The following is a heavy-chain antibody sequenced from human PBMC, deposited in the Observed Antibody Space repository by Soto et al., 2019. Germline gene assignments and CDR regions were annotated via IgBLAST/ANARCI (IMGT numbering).Heavy chain of an antibody. CDR1: GYTFTSYG. CDR2: ISVHNGNT. V-gene: IGHV1-18*01. J-gene: IGHJ4*02. D-gene: IGHD7-27*01. CDR3: ARDLNLGLGDY. Sequence: QVQLVQSGAEVKKPGASVKVSCKASGYTFTSYGISWVRQAPGQRLEWMGWISVHNGNTKYAQKLQGRVTMTTDTTTSTAYMEVRSLRSDDTAVYYCARDLNLGLGDYWGQGTLVTVSS.